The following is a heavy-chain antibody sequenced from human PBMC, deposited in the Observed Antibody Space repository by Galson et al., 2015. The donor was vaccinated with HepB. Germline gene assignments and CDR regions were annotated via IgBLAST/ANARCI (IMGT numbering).Heavy chain of an antibody. V-gene: IGHV4-38-2*01. J-gene: IGHJ4*02. CDR1: GYSISSSYY. CDR3: AGRSGSYYFAS. CDR2: MSHSGIT. Sequence: SETLSLTCAVSGYSISSSYYWGWIRQPPGKGLEWIGSMSHSGITYYNPSLKSRVTISVDTSKNQFSLKVNSVTAADTAVYYCAGRSGSYYFASWGQGTLVTVSS. D-gene: IGHD3-10*01.